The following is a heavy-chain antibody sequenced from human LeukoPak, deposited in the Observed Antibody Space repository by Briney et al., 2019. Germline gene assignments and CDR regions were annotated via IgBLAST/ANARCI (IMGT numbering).Heavy chain of an antibody. J-gene: IGHJ5*02. CDR2: ISGSGGST. V-gene: IGHV3-23*01. CDR3: AKVDYYDSSGNYPNWFDP. CDR1: GFTFNNFA. Sequence: GGSLRLSCAASGFTFNNFAMSWVRQAPGKGLEWVSAISGSGGSTYYADSLKGRFTISRDNYKNTLYLQMNSLRAEDTAVYYCAKVDYYDSSGNYPNWFDPWGQGTLVTVSS. D-gene: IGHD3-22*01.